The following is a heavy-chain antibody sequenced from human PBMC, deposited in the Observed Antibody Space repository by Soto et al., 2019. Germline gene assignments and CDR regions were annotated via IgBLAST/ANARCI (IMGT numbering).Heavy chain of an antibody. CDR2: INPNSGGT. J-gene: IGHJ6*02. V-gene: IGHV1-2*04. CDR3: ARGRRDCSGGSCYYYYYYGMDV. D-gene: IGHD2-15*01. Sequence: GASVKVSCKASGYTFTGYYMHWVRQAPGQGLEWMGWINPNSGGTNYAQKFQGWVTMTMDTSISTAYMELSRLRSDDTAVYYCARGRRDCSGGSCYYYYYYGMDVWGQGTTVTVSS. CDR1: GYTFTGYY.